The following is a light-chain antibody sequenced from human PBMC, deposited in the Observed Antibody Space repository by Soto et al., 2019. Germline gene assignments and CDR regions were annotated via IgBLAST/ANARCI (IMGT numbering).Light chain of an antibody. Sequence: DIQMTQSPSTLSASVGDRVTITYRASQSISSWSAWHQQKPGKAPRLLIYKASNLDSGALSRFSGSGAGTEFTLTITSLQPDDSATYYCQQYNDNWTFGQGTKVE. J-gene: IGKJ1*01. CDR2: KAS. V-gene: IGKV1-5*03. CDR1: QSISSW. CDR3: QQYNDNWT.